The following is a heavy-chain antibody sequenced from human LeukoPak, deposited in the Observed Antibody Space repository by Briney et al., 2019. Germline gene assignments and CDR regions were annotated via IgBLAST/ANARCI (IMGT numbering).Heavy chain of an antibody. Sequence: RASVTVSCTASGYTFTSYGISWVRQAPGQGLEWMGWISAYNGNTNYAQKLRGRVTMTTDTSTSTAYMELRSLRSDDTAVYYCARGHSSSWFIPTDYWGQGTLVTVSS. D-gene: IGHD6-13*01. CDR1: GYTFTSYG. CDR2: ISAYNGNT. J-gene: IGHJ4*02. CDR3: ARGHSSSWFIPTDY. V-gene: IGHV1-18*01.